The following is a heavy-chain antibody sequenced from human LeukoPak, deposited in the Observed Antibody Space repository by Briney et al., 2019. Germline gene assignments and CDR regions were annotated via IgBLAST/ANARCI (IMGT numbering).Heavy chain of an antibody. J-gene: IGHJ5*02. CDR1: GYSISSGYY. D-gene: IGHD3-10*01. V-gene: IGHV4-38-2*01. CDR3: ARHYGEGYMT. Sequence: SETLSLTCAVSGYSISSGYYWGWIRQPPGKGLEWLGSIYQRGSTYCNPSLKSRVTISVDTSKNQFSLKLSSVTAADTAVYYCARHYGEGYMTWGQGTLVTVSS. CDR2: IYQRGST.